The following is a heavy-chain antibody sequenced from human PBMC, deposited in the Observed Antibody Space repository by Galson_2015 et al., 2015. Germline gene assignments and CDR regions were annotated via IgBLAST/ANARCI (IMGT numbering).Heavy chain of an antibody. CDR3: ARGLGSTNKRDHRFVS. V-gene: IGHV3-48*02. D-gene: IGHD3-10*01. CDR2: ISSVSSSI. J-gene: IGHJ6*02. Sequence: ALRLSCAASGFIFGTQSMNWVRQAPGKGLEWVSYISSVSSSINYADSVKGRFTIYRDNAQNSLYLQMNNLRDEDTAVYYCARGLGSTNKRDHRFVSWGQGTTITVSS. CDR1: GFIFGTQS.